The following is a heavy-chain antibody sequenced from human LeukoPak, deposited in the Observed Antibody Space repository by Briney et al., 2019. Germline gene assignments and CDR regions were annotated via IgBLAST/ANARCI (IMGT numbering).Heavy chain of an antibody. CDR1: GGSISSSSYY. J-gene: IGHJ4*02. CDR3: ARGSGSYRRFDY. D-gene: IGHD1-26*01. CDR2: IYYSGST. Sequence: SETLSLTCTVSGGSISSSSYYWGWIRQPPGKGLEWIGSIYYSGSTYYNPSLKSRVTISVDTSKNRFSLKLSSVTAADTAVYYCARGSGSYRRFDYWGQGTLVTVSS. V-gene: IGHV4-39*07.